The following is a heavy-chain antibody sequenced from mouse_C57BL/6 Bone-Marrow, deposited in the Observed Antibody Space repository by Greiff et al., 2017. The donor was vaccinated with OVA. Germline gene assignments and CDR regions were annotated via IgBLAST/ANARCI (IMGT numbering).Heavy chain of an antibody. V-gene: IGHV1-15*01. CDR1: GYTFTDYE. J-gene: IGHJ2*01. CDR2: IDPETGGT. CDR3: TRGGRGDY. Sequence: VQLQESGAELVRPGASVTLSCKASGYTFTDYEMHWVKQTPVHGLEWIGAIDPETGGTAYNQKFKGKAILTADKSSSTAYMELRSLTSEDSAVYYCTRGGRGDYWGQGTTLTVSS.